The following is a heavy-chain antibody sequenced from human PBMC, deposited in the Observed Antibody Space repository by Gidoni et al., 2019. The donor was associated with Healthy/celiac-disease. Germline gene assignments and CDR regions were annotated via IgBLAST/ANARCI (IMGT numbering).Heavy chain of an antibody. V-gene: IGHV3-66*01. CDR3: ARDVVRGVYFDY. CDR1: GFTVSSNY. D-gene: IGHD3-10*01. Sequence: EVQLVESGGGLVQPGGSLRLSCAASGFTVSSNYMSWVRQAPGKGLEWVSVIYSGGRTYYADSVKGRFTISRDNSKNTLYLKMNSLRAEDTAVYYCARDVVRGVYFDYWGQGTLVTVSS. J-gene: IGHJ4*02. CDR2: IYSGGRT.